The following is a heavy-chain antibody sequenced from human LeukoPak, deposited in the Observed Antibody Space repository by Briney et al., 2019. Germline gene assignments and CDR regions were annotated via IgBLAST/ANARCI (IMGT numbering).Heavy chain of an antibody. D-gene: IGHD6-13*01. CDR1: AFTFSNYA. CDR3: ARDKGSSWSDAFDI. CDR2: ISGSGVST. Sequence: GGSLRLSCAASAFTFSNYAMSWVRQAPGKGLEWVSTISGSGVSTYYADSVKGRFTISRDNSKNTLYLQMNSLRADDTAVYYCARDKGSSWSDAFDIWGQGTMVTVSS. V-gene: IGHV3-23*01. J-gene: IGHJ3*02.